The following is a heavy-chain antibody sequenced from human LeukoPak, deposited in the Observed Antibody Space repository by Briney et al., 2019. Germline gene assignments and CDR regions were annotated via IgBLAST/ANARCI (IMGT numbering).Heavy chain of an antibody. V-gene: IGHV1-69*13. CDR3: ATDVPSETVMVSAFDM. J-gene: IGHJ3*02. CDR1: GGSFSTYS. D-gene: IGHD5-18*01. Sequence: SVKVSCKVSGGSFSTYSINWVRQAPGQGLEWMVGIIPIFGTGNPAQKFQGRVTITADAYTRTAFMELSSLRSEDTAVYYCATDVPSETVMVSAFDMWGQGTMVTV. CDR2: IIPIFGTG.